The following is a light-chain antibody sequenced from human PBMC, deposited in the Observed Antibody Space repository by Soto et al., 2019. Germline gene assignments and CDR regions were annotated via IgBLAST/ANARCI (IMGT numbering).Light chain of an antibody. V-gene: IGKV3D-11*02. Sequence: ALTKSPGTLSSSPWERATLSCRASQSVSSNLAWYQQKPGQAPRLLIYDVSNRATGIPARFSGSGSGTDFTLTISSPEPGDFAVYYCQQRNDWQVTFGQGTRLEI. J-gene: IGKJ5*01. CDR1: QSVSSN. CDR3: QQRNDWQVT. CDR2: DVS.